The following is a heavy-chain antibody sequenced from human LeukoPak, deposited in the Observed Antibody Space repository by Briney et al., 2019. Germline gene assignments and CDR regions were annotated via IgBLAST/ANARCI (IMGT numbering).Heavy chain of an antibody. V-gene: IGHV3-30*02. D-gene: IGHD6-19*01. J-gene: IGHJ4*02. CDR3: AKDWFADASGWSHFDY. Sequence: GGSLRLSCAASGFTFSTYGMHWVRQAPGKGLEWVAFIWYGGSDKNYADSVKGRFTISRDNSKNTLYLQMNSLRAEDTAVYYCAKDWFADASGWSHFDYWGQGTLVTVSS. CDR2: IWYGGSDK. CDR1: GFTFSTYG.